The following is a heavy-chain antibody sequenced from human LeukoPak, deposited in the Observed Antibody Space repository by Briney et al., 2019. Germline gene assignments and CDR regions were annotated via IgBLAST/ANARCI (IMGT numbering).Heavy chain of an antibody. V-gene: IGHV3-48*03. CDR2: ISSSGSTI. CDR1: GFTFSSYE. J-gene: IGHJ5*02. D-gene: IGHD1-26*01. Sequence: GGSPRLSCAASGFTFSSYEMNWVRQAPGKGLEWVSYISSSGSTIYYADSVKGRFTISRDNAKNSLYLQMNSLRAEDTAVYYCAREFLNEWKLPYWFDPWGQGTLVTVSS. CDR3: AREFLNEWKLPYWFDP.